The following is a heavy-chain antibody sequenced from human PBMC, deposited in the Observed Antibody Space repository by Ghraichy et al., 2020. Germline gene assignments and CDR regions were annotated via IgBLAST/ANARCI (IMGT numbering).Heavy chain of an antibody. CDR1: GYTFTSYA. J-gene: IGHJ4*02. CDR3: ARSGGIDYYDSSWYFDY. Sequence: ASVKVSCKASGYTFTSYAMHWVRQAPGQRLEWMGWINAGNGNTKYSQKFQGRVTITRDTSASTAYMELSSLRSEDTAVYYCARSGGIDYYDSSWYFDYWGQGTLVTVSS. CDR2: INAGNGNT. D-gene: IGHD3-22*01. V-gene: IGHV1-3*01.